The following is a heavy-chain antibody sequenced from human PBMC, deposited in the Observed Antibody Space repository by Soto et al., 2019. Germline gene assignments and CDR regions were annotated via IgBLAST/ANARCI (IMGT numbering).Heavy chain of an antibody. J-gene: IGHJ4*02. Sequence: VQLVESGGGLVNPGGSLRLSCTASGFTFSDYYMAWIRQAPGKGLEWVSYISSSSTTTNFADSVRGRFTISRDDAKNSLYLQMNNLRVEDTAVYYCVRDSGGTFDYWGQGTRVTVSS. CDR1: GFTFSDYY. V-gene: IGHV3-11*05. CDR2: ISSSSTTT. CDR3: VRDSGGTFDY. D-gene: IGHD2-15*01.